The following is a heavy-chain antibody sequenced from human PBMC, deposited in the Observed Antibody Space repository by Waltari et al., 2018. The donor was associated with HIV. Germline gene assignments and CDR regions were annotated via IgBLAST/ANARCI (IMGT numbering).Heavy chain of an antibody. CDR1: GYDLTSYG. J-gene: IGHJ6*02. CDR3: ARGGGSWLQETHYYKGLDV. Sequence: VQLMQSGPEMRKPGASVRISCRATGYDLTSYGITWVRQAPGKGFGWVGGIGAYDGKTDVEGIFKDIVRLTIESSTTTVFLEVRSLRVDDTATYYCARGGGSWLQETHYYKGLDVWGLGTSVTVSS. D-gene: IGHD3-22*01. CDR2: IGAYDGKT. V-gene: IGHV1-18*01.